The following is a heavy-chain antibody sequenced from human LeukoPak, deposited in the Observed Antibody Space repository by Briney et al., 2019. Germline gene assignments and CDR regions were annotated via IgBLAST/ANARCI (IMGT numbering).Heavy chain of an antibody. Sequence: PGGSLRLSCAASGFTFSNAWMSWVRQAPGKGLEWVGRIKSKTDGGTTDYAAPVKGRFTISRDDSKNTLYLQMNSLKTEDTAVYYCTTAGTGRYYYYMDVWGKGTTVTISS. CDR2: IKSKTDGGTT. CDR3: TTAGTGRYYYYMDV. J-gene: IGHJ6*03. D-gene: IGHD2-8*02. V-gene: IGHV3-15*01. CDR1: GFTFSNAW.